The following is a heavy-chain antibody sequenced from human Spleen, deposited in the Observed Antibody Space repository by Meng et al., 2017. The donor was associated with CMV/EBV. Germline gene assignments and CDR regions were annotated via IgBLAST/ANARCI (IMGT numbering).Heavy chain of an antibody. Sequence: GGSLRLSCAASGFTFSSYAMHWVRQAPGKGLEWVAVISYDGSNKYHADSVKGRFTISRDNSKNTLYLQMNGLRVEDTAVYYCARDAEKFGLGNYFDYWGQGALVTVSS. J-gene: IGHJ4*02. V-gene: IGHV3-30-3*01. CDR3: ARDAEKFGLGNYFDY. CDR2: ISYDGSNK. D-gene: IGHD3-10*01. CDR1: GFTFSSYA.